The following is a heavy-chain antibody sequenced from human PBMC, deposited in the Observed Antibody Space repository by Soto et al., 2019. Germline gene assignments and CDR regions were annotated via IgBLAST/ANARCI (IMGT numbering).Heavy chain of an antibody. CDR1: GFSFSSYS. CDR2: ISSSSTAI. CDR3: ARGGIWGVSWNWFDT. D-gene: IGHD3-10*01. Sequence: PGGSLRLSCAASGFSFSSYSMNWVRQAPGKGLEWVSSISSSSTAIFYGDSVKGRFTISRENAKNSLHLQMNSLTAGDTAVYYCARGGIWGVSWNWFDTWGQGTLVTVSS. V-gene: IGHV3-21*01. J-gene: IGHJ5*02.